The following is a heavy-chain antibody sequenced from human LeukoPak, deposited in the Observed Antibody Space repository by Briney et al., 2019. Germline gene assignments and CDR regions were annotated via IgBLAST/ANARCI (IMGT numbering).Heavy chain of an antibody. CDR2: IKPDGTEK. J-gene: IGHJ3*02. Sequence: GGSLRLSCAASGFTFSNYWMIWVRQAPGKGLEWVANIKPDGTEKYYVDSVKGRLTISRDNAKNSLHLQINSLRAEDTALYYCARAHDSMNFSSAFGIWGQGTLVTVSS. CDR1: GFTFSNYW. D-gene: IGHD3-22*01. V-gene: IGHV3-7*03. CDR3: ARAHDSMNFSSAFGI.